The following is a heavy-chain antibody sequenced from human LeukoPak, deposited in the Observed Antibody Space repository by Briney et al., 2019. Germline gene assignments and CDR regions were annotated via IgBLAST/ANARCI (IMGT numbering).Heavy chain of an antibody. V-gene: IGHV3-21*01. CDR2: ISSSSSYI. J-gene: IGHJ4*02. CDR3: ARTLHSGSYYEYFDY. Sequence: PGGSLRLSCAASGFTFSSYSMNWVRQAPGKGLEWVSSISSSSSYIHYADSVKGRFTISRDNAKNSLYLQMNSLRAEDTAVYYCARTLHSGSYYEYFDYWGQGTLVTVSS. D-gene: IGHD1-26*01. CDR1: GFTFSSYS.